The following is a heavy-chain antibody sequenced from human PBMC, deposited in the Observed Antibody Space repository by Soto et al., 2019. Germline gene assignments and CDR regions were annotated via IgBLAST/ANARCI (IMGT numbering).Heavy chain of an antibody. J-gene: IGHJ6*02. D-gene: IGHD2-2*01. CDR2: IYPGDSDT. CDR1: GYSFTSYW. V-gene: IGHV5-51*01. CDR3: ARFGDIVLVPAAPYYYYGMAV. Sequence: GESLKISCKGSGYSFTSYWIGWVRQMPGKGLEWMGIIYPGDSDTRYSPSFQGQVTISADKSISTAYLQWSSLKASDTAMYYCARFGDIVLVPAAPYYYYGMAVWGQGTTVTVSS.